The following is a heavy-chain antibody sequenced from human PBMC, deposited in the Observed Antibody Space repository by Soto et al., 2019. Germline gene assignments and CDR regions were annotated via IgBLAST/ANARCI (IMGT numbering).Heavy chain of an antibody. J-gene: IGHJ4*02. D-gene: IGHD3-10*01. V-gene: IGHV4-4*02. CDR2: IYHIGST. Sequence: PSETLSLTCAVSGGSISSSNWWSWVRQPPGKGLEWIGEIYHIGSTNYNPSLKSRVTISLDTSKNQFSLKLSSVTAADTAVYYCARAYYYGSGSYGSDYWGQGTLVTVSS. CDR3: ARAYYYGSGSYGSDY. CDR1: GGSISSSNW.